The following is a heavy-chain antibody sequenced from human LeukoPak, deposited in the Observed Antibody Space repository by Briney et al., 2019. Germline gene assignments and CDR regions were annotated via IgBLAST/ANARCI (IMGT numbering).Heavy chain of an antibody. D-gene: IGHD3-9*01. CDR3: ARDFEWATDY. CDR2: LTPGDGYT. V-gene: IGHV1-46*01. J-gene: IGHJ4*02. CDR1: GYTFTSYY. Sequence: ASVKVSCKASGYTFTSYYIHWVRQAPGQGLEWMGILTPGDGYTKYAQRFQGRVTMTRDLSTSTVYMELSSLTSEDTAVYYCARDFEWATDYWGQGSLVTVSS.